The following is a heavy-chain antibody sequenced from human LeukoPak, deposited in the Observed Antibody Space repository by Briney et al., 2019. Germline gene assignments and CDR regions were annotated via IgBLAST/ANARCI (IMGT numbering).Heavy chain of an antibody. D-gene: IGHD3-10*01. CDR1: GFTFSSYS. CDR2: ISSSSSTI. J-gene: IGHJ4*02. V-gene: IGHV3-48*01. CDR3: ATYGYLDY. Sequence: PGGSLRLSCAASGFTFSSYSMNWVRQAPGKGLEWVSYISSSSSTIYYADSVKGRFTISRDNAKNSLHLQMNSLRAEDTAVYYCATYGYLDYWGQGTLVTVSS.